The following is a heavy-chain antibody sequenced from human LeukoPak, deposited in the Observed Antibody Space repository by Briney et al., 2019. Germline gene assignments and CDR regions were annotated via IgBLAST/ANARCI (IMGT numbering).Heavy chain of an antibody. D-gene: IGHD6-19*01. V-gene: IGHV1-2*02. CDR1: GYTFTGYY. J-gene: IGHJ5*02. Sequence: APVKVSCKATGYTFTGYYMHWVRQAPGQGLEWMGWINPNSGGTNYAQKFQGRVTMTRDTSISTAYMELSRLRSDDTAVYYCARAIYSSGWYGTWFDPWGQGTLVTVSS. CDR2: INPNSGGT. CDR3: ARAIYSSGWYGTWFDP.